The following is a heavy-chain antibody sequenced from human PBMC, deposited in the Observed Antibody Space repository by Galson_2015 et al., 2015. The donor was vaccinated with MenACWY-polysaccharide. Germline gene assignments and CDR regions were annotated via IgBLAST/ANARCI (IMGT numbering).Heavy chain of an antibody. CDR3: ARHPNLLRYFD. CDR1: GFTFRSYW. CDR2: INQDGSEK. V-gene: IGHV3-7*01. D-gene: IGHD3-9*01. J-gene: IGHJ4*02. Sequence: SLRLSCAGSGFTFRSYWMSWVRQAPGKGLEWVANINQDGSEKYYVDSVKGRFTISRDNAKVSLHLQMNSLRAEDTAVYYCARHPNLLRYFDWGQGTLVTVSS.